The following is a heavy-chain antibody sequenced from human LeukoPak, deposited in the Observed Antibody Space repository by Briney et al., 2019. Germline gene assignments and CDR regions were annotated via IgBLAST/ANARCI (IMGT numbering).Heavy chain of an antibody. J-gene: IGHJ3*02. V-gene: IGHV5-51*01. CDR1: GYSFTSYW. CDR3: ARQTPNYDILTGLRAHDAFDI. D-gene: IGHD3-9*01. Sequence: GESLKISCKGSGYSFTSYWIGWVRQMPGKGLEWMGIIYPGDSDTRYSPSFQGQVTISADKSISTAYLQWSSLKASDTAMYYCARQTPNYDILTGLRAHDAFDIWGQGTMVTVSS. CDR2: IYPGDSDT.